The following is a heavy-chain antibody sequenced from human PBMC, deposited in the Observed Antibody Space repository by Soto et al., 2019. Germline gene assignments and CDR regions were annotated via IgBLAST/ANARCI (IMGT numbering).Heavy chain of an antibody. Sequence: DVQLLESGGGLVQPGGSLRLSCAASGFTFGNYGINWVRQAPGKGLEWVSGISGGGGSTYYADSVKGRFTVSRDPSKNSVFLEMNTLRAEDTAVYYGAKGFIVVVTVLRPDDAFDVWGQGTLVTVSS. V-gene: IGHV3-23*01. CDR3: AKGFIVVVTVLRPDDAFDV. J-gene: IGHJ3*01. CDR2: ISGGGGST. CDR1: GFTFGNYG. D-gene: IGHD2-21*02.